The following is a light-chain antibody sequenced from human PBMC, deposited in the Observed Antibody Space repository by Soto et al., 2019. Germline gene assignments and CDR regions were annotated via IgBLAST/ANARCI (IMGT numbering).Light chain of an antibody. V-gene: IGKV3-15*01. Sequence: EIVLTQSPVTLSLSPGERATLSCRASQSVSGYLAWYQQKPGQAPRLLIYDVSTRATGIPARFSGSGSGTEFTLTISSLQSEDFAVYYCQQYSNWPPITFGQGTRLEIK. CDR2: DVS. CDR1: QSVSGY. CDR3: QQYSNWPPIT. J-gene: IGKJ5*01.